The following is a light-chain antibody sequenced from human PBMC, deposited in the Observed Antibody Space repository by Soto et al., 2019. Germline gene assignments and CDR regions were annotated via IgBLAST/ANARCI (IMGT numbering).Light chain of an antibody. CDR1: QSVRRW. V-gene: IGKV1-5*01. CDR2: EAS. CDR3: QQYEVYPWT. Sequence: IQMNQSPSTLSASVGDRVTITCRASQSVRRWLAWYQQKPGKAPKILIYEASSLERGVPSRFSASGSGTEFTLTISSLQPDDSATYYCQQYEVYPWTFGRGTKVDIK. J-gene: IGKJ1*01.